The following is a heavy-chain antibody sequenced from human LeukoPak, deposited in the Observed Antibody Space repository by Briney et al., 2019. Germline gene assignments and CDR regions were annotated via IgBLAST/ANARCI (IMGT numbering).Heavy chain of an antibody. Sequence: PGGSLRLSCAVSGFTFRNFGMHWVRQSPGKGLDWVACIRFDGRDEYYVDSLKGRFTISRDNSKNTLYLQMNGLTSEDTALYYCAKDKSQVGVDSASTLVDHWGQGTLVIVSS. V-gene: IGHV3-30*02. CDR3: AKDKSQVGVDSASTLVDH. CDR1: GFTFRNFG. D-gene: IGHD2-8*02. J-gene: IGHJ4*02. CDR2: IRFDGRDE.